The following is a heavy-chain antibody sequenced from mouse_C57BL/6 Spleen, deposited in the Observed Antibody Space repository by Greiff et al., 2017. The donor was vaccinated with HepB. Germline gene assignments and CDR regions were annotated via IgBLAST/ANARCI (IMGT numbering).Heavy chain of an antibody. Sequence: EVQLQQSGPELVKPGDSVKISCKASGYSFTGYFMNWVMQSHGKSLEWIGRINPYNGDTFYNQKFKGKATLTVDKSSSTAHMELRSLTSEDSAVYYCARDYYGSSIFAYWGQGTLVTVSA. D-gene: IGHD1-1*01. J-gene: IGHJ3*01. CDR3: ARDYYGSSIFAY. V-gene: IGHV1-20*01. CDR1: GYSFTGYF. CDR2: INPYNGDT.